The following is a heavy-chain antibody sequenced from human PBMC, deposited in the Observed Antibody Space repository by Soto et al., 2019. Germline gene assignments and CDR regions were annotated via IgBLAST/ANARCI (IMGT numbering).Heavy chain of an antibody. Sequence: QVQLVQSGGEVKKPGASVKVSCQAAGYTFTRFGITWVRQAPGQGLEWMGWSSINNGKTNYAQKFKGRVTMTTDTSTNKAYMELRSLRSDDTAVYYCARHTDDVHYVWGSHYYGMDVWGQGSTVTVSS. CDR1: GYTFTRFG. D-gene: IGHD3-16*01. J-gene: IGHJ6*02. CDR3: ARHTDDVHYVWGSHYYGMDV. V-gene: IGHV1-18*01. CDR2: SSINNGKT.